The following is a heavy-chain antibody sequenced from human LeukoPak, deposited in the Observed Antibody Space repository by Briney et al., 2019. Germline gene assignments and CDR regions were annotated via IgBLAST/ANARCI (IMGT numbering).Heavy chain of an antibody. CDR1: GGSISSYY. V-gene: IGHV4-59*01. D-gene: IGHD5-12*01. CDR2: IYCSGST. CDR3: ARDGLPPYYYYYMDV. Sequence: PSETLSLTCTVSGGSISSYYWSWIRQPPGKGLEWIGYIYCSGSTNYNPSLKSRVTISVDTSKNQFSLKLSSVTAADTAVYYCARDGLPPYYYYYMDVWGKGTTVTVSS. J-gene: IGHJ6*03.